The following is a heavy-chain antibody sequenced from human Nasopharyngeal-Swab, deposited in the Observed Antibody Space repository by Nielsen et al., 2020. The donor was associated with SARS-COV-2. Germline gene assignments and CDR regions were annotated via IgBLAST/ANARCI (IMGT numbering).Heavy chain of an antibody. CDR2: ISWNSGSI. CDR1: GFTFDDYA. J-gene: IGHJ4*02. V-gene: IGHV3-9*01. D-gene: IGHD3-9*01. Sequence: LKISCAASGFTFDDYAMHCVRQAPGKGLEWVSGISWNSGSIGYADSVKGRFTISRDNAKNSLYLQMNSLRAEDTALYYCAKGQGSLYYDILTGYPYWGQGTLVTVSS. CDR3: AKGQGSLYYDILTGYPY.